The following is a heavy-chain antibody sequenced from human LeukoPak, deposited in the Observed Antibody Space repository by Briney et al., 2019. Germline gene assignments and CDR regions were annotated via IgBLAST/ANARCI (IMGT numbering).Heavy chain of an antibody. V-gene: IGHV4-4*02. CDR1: GASISDGHW. CDR3: ARVSGNVAFDI. CDR2: IDHSGST. J-gene: IGHJ3*02. Sequence: SEALSLTCAVSGASISDGHWWSWVRQSPGKGLEWIGEIDHSGSTNYNPSLKSRVTISMDTSRNQFSLKLTFVTAADTAVYYCARVSGNVAFDIWGQGTMVTVSS. D-gene: IGHD1-26*01.